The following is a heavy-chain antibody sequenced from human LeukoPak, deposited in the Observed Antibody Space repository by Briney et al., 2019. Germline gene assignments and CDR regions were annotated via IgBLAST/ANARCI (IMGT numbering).Heavy chain of an antibody. J-gene: IGHJ4*02. V-gene: IGHV4-39*07. Sequence: SETLSLTCTVSGGSISSSSYYWGWIRRPPGKGLEWIGSIYYSGSTYYNPSLKSRVTISVDTSKNQFSLKLSSVTAADTAVYYCARVEVATFDYWGQGTLVTVSS. D-gene: IGHD5-24*01. CDR1: GGSISSSSYY. CDR3: ARVEVATFDY. CDR2: IYYSGST.